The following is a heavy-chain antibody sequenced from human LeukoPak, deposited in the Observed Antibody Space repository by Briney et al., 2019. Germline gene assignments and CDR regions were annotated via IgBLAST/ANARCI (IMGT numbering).Heavy chain of an antibody. CDR1: GGSISSYY. J-gene: IGHJ4*02. V-gene: IGHV4-59*01. CDR2: IYYSGST. Sequence: SETLSLTCTVSGGSISSYYWSWTRQPPGKGLEWIGYIYYSGSTNYNPSLKSRVTISVDTSKNQFSLKLSSVTAADTAVYYCARSPRGRPVGRWGQGTLVTVSS. D-gene: IGHD4-23*01. CDR3: ARSPRGRPVGR.